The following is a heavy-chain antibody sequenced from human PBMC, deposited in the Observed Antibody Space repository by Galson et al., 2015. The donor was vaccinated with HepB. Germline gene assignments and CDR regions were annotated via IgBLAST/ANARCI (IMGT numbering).Heavy chain of an antibody. CDR1: GFTFSSYA. D-gene: IGHD4-17*01. J-gene: IGHJ4*02. Sequence: SLRLSCAASGFTFSSYAMHWVRQAPGKGLEWVAVISYDGSNKYYADSVKGRFTISRDNSKNTLYLQMNSLRAEDTAVYYCASFAEAHDYGEVPNDYWGQGTLVTVSS. V-gene: IGHV3-30-3*01. CDR2: ISYDGSNK. CDR3: ASFAEAHDYGEVPNDY.